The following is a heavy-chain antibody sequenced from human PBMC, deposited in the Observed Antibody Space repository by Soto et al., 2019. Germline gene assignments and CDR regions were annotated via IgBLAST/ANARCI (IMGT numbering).Heavy chain of an antibody. CDR2: ISSSSSTI. CDR1: GFTFSSYS. D-gene: IGHD2-15*01. Sequence: GGSLRLSCAASGFTFSSYSMNWVRQAPGKGLEWVSYISSSSSTIYYADSVKGRFTISRDNAKNSLYLQMNSLRDEDTAVYYCARLYCSGGSCYPEVYYYYGMDVWGQGTTVTVSS. CDR3: ARLYCSGGSCYPEVYYYYGMDV. J-gene: IGHJ6*02. V-gene: IGHV3-48*02.